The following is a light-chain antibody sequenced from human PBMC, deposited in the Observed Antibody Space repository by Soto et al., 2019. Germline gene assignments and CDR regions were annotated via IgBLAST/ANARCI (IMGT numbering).Light chain of an antibody. CDR3: QPRYNWPPIH. V-gene: IGKV3-11*01. J-gene: IGKJ5*01. CDR2: DTS. Sequence: EVVLTQSPAALSLSPGERATLSCRASQNIYTYLAWFQQKPGQAPRLLIYDTSNRATGVPARFSGGGSGTDFTLTISSLEPEDFAVYYCQPRYNWPPIHFGQGPRLEIK. CDR1: QNIYTY.